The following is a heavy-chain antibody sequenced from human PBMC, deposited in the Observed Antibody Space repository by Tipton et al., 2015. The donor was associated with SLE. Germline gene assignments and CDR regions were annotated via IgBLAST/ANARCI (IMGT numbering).Heavy chain of an antibody. V-gene: IGHV4-34*01. Sequence: TLSLTCAVYGGSFSGYYWSWIRQPPGKGLEWIGEINHSGSTNYNPSLKSRVTISVDTSKNQFSLKLSSVTAADTAVYYCARHARSGIAAAGTHFDYWGQGTLVTVSS. D-gene: IGHD6-13*01. CDR1: GGSFSGYY. J-gene: IGHJ4*02. CDR2: INHSGST. CDR3: ARHARSGIAAAGTHFDY.